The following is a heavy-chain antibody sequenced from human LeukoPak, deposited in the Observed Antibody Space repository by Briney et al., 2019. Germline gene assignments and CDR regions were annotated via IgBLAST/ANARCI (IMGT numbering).Heavy chain of an antibody. Sequence: GGSLRLSCAASGFTFRGYEMNWVRQAPRKGLEWVSTVTGHTASIYYAESVKGRFTISRDNSKNTLYLQMNSLRAEDTAVYYCAKDTPLIGYASGWSGTSFDSRGQGTLVTVSS. D-gene: IGHD6-19*01. V-gene: IGHV3-23*01. J-gene: IGHJ4*02. CDR2: VTGHTASI. CDR1: GFTFRGYE. CDR3: AKDTPLIGYASGWSGTSFDS.